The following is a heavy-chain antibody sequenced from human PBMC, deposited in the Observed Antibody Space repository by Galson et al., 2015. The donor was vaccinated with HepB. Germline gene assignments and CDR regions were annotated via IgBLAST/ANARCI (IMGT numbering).Heavy chain of an antibody. Sequence: SLRLSCAASGFTFSSYAMHWIRQAPGKGLEWVAVISYDGSNKYYADSVKGRFTISRDNSKNTLYLQMNSLRAEDTAVYYCARRANMVDSSGYSQPADAFDIWGQGTMVTVSS. D-gene: IGHD3-22*01. CDR1: GFTFSSYA. CDR3: ARRANMVDSSGYSQPADAFDI. CDR2: ISYDGSNK. J-gene: IGHJ3*02. V-gene: IGHV3-30-3*01.